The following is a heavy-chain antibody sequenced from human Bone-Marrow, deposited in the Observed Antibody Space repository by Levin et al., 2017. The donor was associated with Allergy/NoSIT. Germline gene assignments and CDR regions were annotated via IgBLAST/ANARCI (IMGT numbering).Heavy chain of an antibody. V-gene: IGHV1-2*02. J-gene: IGHJ5*02. CDR3: ARDRTGGWAFDP. D-gene: IGHD1-26*01. CDR1: GYTFSTYY. Sequence: GGSLRLSCKASGYTFSTYYIHWVRQAPGQGLEYMGAIHPNTGATKNTQRFQGRVTMTRDTSIDTIYMELTDLISDDTAVYYCARDRTGGWAFDPWGQGTLVTVSS. CDR2: IHPNTGAT.